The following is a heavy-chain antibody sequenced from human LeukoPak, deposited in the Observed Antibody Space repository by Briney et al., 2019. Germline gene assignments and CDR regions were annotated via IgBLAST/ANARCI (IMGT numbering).Heavy chain of an antibody. Sequence: PGGSLRLSCTASGFTFGDYAMSWVRQAPGKGLEWVGFIRSKAYGGTTEYAASVKGRFTISRDDSKSIAYLQMNSLKTEDTAVYYCTRDEYYYDSSGYYHFDYWGQGTLVTVSS. V-gene: IGHV3-49*04. CDR3: TRDEYYYDSSGYYHFDY. CDR2: IRSKAYGGTT. J-gene: IGHJ4*02. D-gene: IGHD3-22*01. CDR1: GFTFGDYA.